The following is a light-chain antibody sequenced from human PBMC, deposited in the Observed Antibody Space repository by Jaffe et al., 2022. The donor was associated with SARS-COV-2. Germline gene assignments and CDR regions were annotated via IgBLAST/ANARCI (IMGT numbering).Light chain of an antibody. J-gene: IGKJ2*01. V-gene: IGKV2D-29*01. CDR1: QSLLHSDGRTF. CDR3: MQGLQLPGT. Sequence: DIVMTQTPVSLSVTPGQPASISCKSSQSLLHSDGRTFLYWHLQKPGQPPHLLIYEVSKRFSGVPDRFSGSGSGTDFTLKISRVEAEDVGVYYCMQGLQLPGTFGQGTKLDI. CDR2: EVS.